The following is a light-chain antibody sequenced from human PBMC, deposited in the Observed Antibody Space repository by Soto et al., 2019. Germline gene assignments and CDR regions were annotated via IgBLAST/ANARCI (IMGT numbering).Light chain of an antibody. Sequence: QSAPTQPRSVSGSPGQSVTISCTGTSSDVGGYNYVSWYQQHPGKAPKLMIYDVSTRPSGIPDRFSGSKSDNTASLTISGLQAEDEADYYCCSYAGSYTWVFGGGTKLTVL. CDR1: SSDVGGYNY. CDR3: CSYAGSYTWV. J-gene: IGLJ3*02. V-gene: IGLV2-11*01. CDR2: DVS.